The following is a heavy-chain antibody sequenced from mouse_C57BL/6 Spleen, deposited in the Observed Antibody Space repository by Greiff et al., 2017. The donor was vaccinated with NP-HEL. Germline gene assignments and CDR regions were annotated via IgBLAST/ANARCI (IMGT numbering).Heavy chain of an antibody. Sequence: EVHLVESGAGLVKPGGSLKLSCAASGFTFSSSAMSWVRQTPEKRLEWVAYISSGGDYIYYADTVKGRFTIARDNARNTLYLQMSSLKSEDTAMYYCTRASVVALDYWGQGTTLTVAS. CDR1: GFTFSSSA. J-gene: IGHJ2*01. V-gene: IGHV5-9-1*02. D-gene: IGHD1-1*01. CDR3: TRASVVALDY. CDR2: ISSGGDYI.